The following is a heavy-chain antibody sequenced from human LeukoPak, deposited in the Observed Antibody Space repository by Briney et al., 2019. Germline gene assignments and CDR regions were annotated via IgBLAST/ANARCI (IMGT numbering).Heavy chain of an antibody. Sequence: SETLSLTCTVSGGSISSYYWNWIRQPPGKGLEWIGYIYYSGSTNYNPSLKSRVTISVDTSKNQFSLKLSSVTAADTAVYYCARQNIAVAGIGAFDIWGQGTMATVSS. CDR1: GGSISSYY. CDR3: ARQNIAVAGIGAFDI. V-gene: IGHV4-59*08. D-gene: IGHD6-19*01. CDR2: IYYSGST. J-gene: IGHJ3*02.